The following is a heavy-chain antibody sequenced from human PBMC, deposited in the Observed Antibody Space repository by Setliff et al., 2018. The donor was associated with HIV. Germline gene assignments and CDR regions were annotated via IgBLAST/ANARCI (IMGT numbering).Heavy chain of an antibody. Sequence: PSETLSLTCTVSGGSASNSRYYWAWIRQPPGKGLEYIGSIHYNERTYYNPSLKSRVAISIDTSKNQFSLNLTSVTAADTAVYYCASRVYYYDSSRVLREEGFDPWGQGTLVTVSS. CDR2: IHYNERT. D-gene: IGHD3-22*01. J-gene: IGHJ5*02. CDR3: ASRVYYYDSSRVLREEGFDP. V-gene: IGHV4-39*01. CDR1: GGSASNSRYY.